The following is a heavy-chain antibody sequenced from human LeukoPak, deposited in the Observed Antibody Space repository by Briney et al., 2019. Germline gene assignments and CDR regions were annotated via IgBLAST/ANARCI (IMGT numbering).Heavy chain of an antibody. J-gene: IGHJ6*02. Sequence: GGPLRLSCAASGSTFSGYPMSGVPQPPGGGRKGASPISVMGGSQYYADSVKGRFTISRDNSKNTLYLQMNSLRAEDTAVYYCANYGSGSYFSPFNYYYYYGMDVWGQGTTVTVSS. CDR1: GSTFSGYP. V-gene: IGHV3-23*01. D-gene: IGHD3-10*01. CDR3: ANYGSGSYFSPFNYYYYYGMDV. CDR2: ISVMGGSQ.